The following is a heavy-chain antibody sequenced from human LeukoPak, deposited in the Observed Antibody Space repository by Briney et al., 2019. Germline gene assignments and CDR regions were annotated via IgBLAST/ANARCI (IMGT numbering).Heavy chain of an antibody. J-gene: IGHJ4*02. CDR3: ATGATGYDFDY. V-gene: IGHV1-24*01. CDR1: GGTFSSYA. D-gene: IGHD5-12*01. CDR2: FDPEDGET. Sequence: ASVKVSCKASGGTFSSYAISWVRQAPGKGLEWMGGFDPEDGETIYAQKFQGRVTMTEDTSTDTAYMELSSLRSEDTAVYYCATGATGYDFDYWGQGTLVTVSS.